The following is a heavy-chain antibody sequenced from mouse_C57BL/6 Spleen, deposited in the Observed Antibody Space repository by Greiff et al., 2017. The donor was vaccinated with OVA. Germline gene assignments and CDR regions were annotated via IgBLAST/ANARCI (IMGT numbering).Heavy chain of an antibody. CDR3: ARASYLPDYYAMDY. J-gene: IGHJ4*01. Sequence: QVQLKQSGAELVKPGASVKMSCKASGYTFTSYWITWVKQRPGQGLEWIGDIYPGSGSTNYNEKFKSKATLTVDTSSSTAYMQLSSLTSEDSAVYYCARASYLPDYYAMDYWGQGTSVTVSS. D-gene: IGHD2-1*01. CDR2: IYPGSGST. CDR1: GYTFTSYW. V-gene: IGHV1-55*01.